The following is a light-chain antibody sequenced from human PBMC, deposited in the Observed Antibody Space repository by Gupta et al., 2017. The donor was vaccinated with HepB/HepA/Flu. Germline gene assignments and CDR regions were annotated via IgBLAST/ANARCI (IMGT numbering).Light chain of an antibody. CDR3: QKDNSAPKT. Sequence: DIQMTQSPSSLSASVGDRVTITCRASQDISNYLAWFQQKPGKVPKLLIYAVSSLPSGVPSRFRGSGSGTDFTLTITILHPEDVATYYCQKDNSAPKTFGQGTKLEIK. V-gene: IGKV1-27*01. CDR1: QDISNY. CDR2: AVS. J-gene: IGKJ1*01.